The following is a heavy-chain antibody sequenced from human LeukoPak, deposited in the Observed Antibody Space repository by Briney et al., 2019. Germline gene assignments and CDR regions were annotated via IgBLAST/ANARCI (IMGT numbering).Heavy chain of an antibody. CDR3: ARGGYYDSSGLL. J-gene: IGHJ4*02. Sequence: PSETLSLTCTVSGGSISSGSYYWSWIRQPAGKGLEWIGRIYTSGSTNYNPSLKSRVTISVDTSKNQFSLKLSSVTAADTAVYYCARGGYYDSSGLLWGQGTLVTVSS. CDR2: IYTSGST. V-gene: IGHV4-61*02. D-gene: IGHD3-22*01. CDR1: GGSISSGSYY.